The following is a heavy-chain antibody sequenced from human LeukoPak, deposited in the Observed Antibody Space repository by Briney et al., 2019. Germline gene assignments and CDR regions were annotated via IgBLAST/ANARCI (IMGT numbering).Heavy chain of an antibody. V-gene: IGHV4-31*03. J-gene: IGHJ4*02. CDR2: IYYSGST. CDR1: GGSISSGGYY. D-gene: IGHD1-26*01. CDR3: ARVQWELLDY. Sequence: SETLSLTCTVSGGSISSGGYYWSWIRQHPGKGLEWIGYIYYSGSTYYNPSLKSRVTISVDTSKNQFSLKLSSVTAADTAVYYCARVQWELLDYWGQGTLVTVSS.